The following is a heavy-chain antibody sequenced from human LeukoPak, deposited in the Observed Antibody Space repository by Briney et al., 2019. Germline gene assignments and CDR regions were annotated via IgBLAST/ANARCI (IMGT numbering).Heavy chain of an antibody. J-gene: IGHJ4*02. V-gene: IGHV1-24*01. CDR3: ASIAAAGTTNEFDY. CDR2: FDPEDGET. CDR1: GYTLTGLS. D-gene: IGHD6-13*01. Sequence: ASVKVSCKVSGYTLTGLSMHWVRQAPGKGLEWMGGFDPEDGETIYAQKFQGRVTMTEDTSTDTAYMELSSLRSEDTAVYYCASIAAAGTTNEFDYWGQGTLVTVSS.